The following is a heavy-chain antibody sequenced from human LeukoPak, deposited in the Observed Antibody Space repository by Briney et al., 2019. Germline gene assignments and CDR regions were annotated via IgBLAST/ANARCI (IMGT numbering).Heavy chain of an antibody. J-gene: IGHJ5*02. CDR1: GGSISSGDYY. V-gene: IGHV4-30-4*01. Sequence: SETLSLTCTVSGGSISSGDYYWSWIRQPPGKGLEWIGEINHSGSTNYNPSLKSRVTISVDTSKNQFSLKLSSVTAADTAVYYCARSIWFDPWGQGTLVTVSS. CDR2: INHSGST. CDR3: ARSIWFDP.